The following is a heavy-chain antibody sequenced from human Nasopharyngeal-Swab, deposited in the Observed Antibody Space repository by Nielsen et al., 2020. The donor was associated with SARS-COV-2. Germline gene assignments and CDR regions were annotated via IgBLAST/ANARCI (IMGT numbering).Heavy chain of an antibody. CDR2: IWYDGSNK. CDR1: GSTFSSYG. CDR3: ARDFPFGGDVGY. V-gene: IGHV3-33*01. D-gene: IGHD3-10*01. Sequence: GESLKISCAASGSTFSSYGMHWVRQAPGKGLEWAAVIWYDGSNKYYADSVKGRFTISRDNSKNTLYLQMNSLRAEDTAVYYCARDFPFGGDVGYWGQGTLVTVSS. J-gene: IGHJ4*02.